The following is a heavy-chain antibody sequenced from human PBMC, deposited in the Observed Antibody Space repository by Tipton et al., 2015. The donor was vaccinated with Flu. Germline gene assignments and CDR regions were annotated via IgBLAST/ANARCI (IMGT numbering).Heavy chain of an antibody. CDR2: ISSSGSRT. CDR1: GFTFRNYE. CDR3: ATNWNYNGRSGLDC. D-gene: IGHD1-7*01. J-gene: IGHJ4*02. V-gene: IGHV3-48*03. Sequence: SLRLSCAASGFTFRNYEMNWVRQAPGKGLEWVSCISSSGSRTYDADSVKGRFTNSRDNAKNSLYLEMNSLRADDTAVYYCATNWNYNGRSGLDCWGQGTLVTVSS.